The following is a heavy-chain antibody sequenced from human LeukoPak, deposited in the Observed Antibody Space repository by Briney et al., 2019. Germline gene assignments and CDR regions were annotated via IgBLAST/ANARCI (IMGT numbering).Heavy chain of an antibody. CDR3: ARTLGEVDSGSDYYDSSGHFDY. J-gene: IGHJ4*02. CDR1: GVTLSTYA. Sequence: GGSLRLSCAASGVTLSTYAMSWARQAPGKGLEWVSGISSSGSGDNTYYADSVKGRFTISRDNSKNTLYLQMNSLRAEDTAVYYCARTLGEVDSGSDYYDSSGHFDYWGQGTLVTVSS. V-gene: IGHV3-23*01. D-gene: IGHD3-22*01. CDR2: ISSSGSGDNT.